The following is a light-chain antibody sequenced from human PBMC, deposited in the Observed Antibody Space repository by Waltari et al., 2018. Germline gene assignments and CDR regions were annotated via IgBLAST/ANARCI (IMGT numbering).Light chain of an antibody. Sequence: HSVLSQPPSASASHGQGVTISCSGSNSNIGLNYVFWYQHAPGTAPKLVIVRNSQRSAVVAGRFAGSKSGTSASLAISGLRSEDEADYYWASWDQSLRGVVFGGGTKLTVL. CDR2: RNS. CDR1: NSNIGLNY. J-gene: IGLJ2*01. V-gene: IGLV1-47*01. CDR3: ASWDQSLRGVV.